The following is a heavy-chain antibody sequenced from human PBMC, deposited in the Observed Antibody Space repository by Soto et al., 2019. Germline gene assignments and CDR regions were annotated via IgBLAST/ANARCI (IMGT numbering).Heavy chain of an antibody. J-gene: IGHJ5*02. V-gene: IGHV1-2*02. D-gene: IGHD1-7*01. CDR2: INPNSGGT. CDR1: GCTFTGYY. Sequence: ASVKVSCKASGCTFTGYYMHWVRQAPGQGLEWMGWINPNSGGTNYAQKFQGRVTMTRDTSISTAYMELSRLRSDDTAVYYCARGSPNWNYGWFDPWGQGTLVTVSS. CDR3: ARGSPNWNYGWFDP.